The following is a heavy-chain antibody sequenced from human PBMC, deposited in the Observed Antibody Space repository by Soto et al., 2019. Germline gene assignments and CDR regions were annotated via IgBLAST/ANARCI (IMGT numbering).Heavy chain of an antibody. J-gene: IGHJ6*03. Sequence: EVQLVESGGGLVKPGGSLRLSCAASGFTFSSYSMNWVRQAPGKGLEWVSSISSSSSYIYYADSVKGRFTISRDNAKNSLYLQMNSLRAEDTAVYYCASKAPDYDIALTFGGVIDWGSYYYMDVWGKGTTVTVSS. CDR1: GFTFSSYS. D-gene: IGHD3-16*02. CDR3: ASKAPDYDIALTFGGVIDWGSYYYMDV. V-gene: IGHV3-21*01. CDR2: ISSSSSYI.